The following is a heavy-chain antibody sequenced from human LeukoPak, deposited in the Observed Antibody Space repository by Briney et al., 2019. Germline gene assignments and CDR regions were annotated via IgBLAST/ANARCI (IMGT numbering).Heavy chain of an antibody. J-gene: IGHJ4*02. Sequence: GGSLRLSCAASGFTFSSYAMSWVRQAPGKGLEWVANINQDGSTQYYVDSVKGRFTTSRDNAKSSLSLQMNSLRAENTAVYYWARSARWGQGILVTVSS. CDR2: INQDGSTQ. V-gene: IGHV3-7*01. CDR1: GFTFSSYA. CDR3: ARSAR.